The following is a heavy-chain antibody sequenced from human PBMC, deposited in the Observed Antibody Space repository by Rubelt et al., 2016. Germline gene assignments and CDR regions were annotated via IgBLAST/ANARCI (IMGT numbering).Heavy chain of an antibody. CDR2: ISYDGSNK. D-gene: IGHD3-3*01. J-gene: IGHJ4*02. V-gene: IGHV3-30*04. Sequence: GKGLEWVAVISYDGSNKYYADSVKGRFTISRDNSKNTLYLQMNSLRAEDTAVYYCAKDPQITIFGVVISWGQGTLVTVSS. CDR3: AKDPQITIFGVVIS.